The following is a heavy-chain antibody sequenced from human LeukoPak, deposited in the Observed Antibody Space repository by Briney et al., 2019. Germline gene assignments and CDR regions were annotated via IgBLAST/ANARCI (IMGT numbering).Heavy chain of an antibody. V-gene: IGHV3-23*01. J-gene: IGHJ4*02. D-gene: IGHD3-10*01. CDR1: GFTFSSYA. CDR2: ISGSGGST. CDR3: AKDPSYGFEVHYYFDY. Sequence: GGSLRLSCAASGFTFSSYAMSWVRQAPGKGLEWVSAISGSGGSTYCADSVKGRFTISGDNSKNTLYLQMNSLRAEDTAVYYCAKDPSYGFEVHYYFDYWGQGTLVTVSS.